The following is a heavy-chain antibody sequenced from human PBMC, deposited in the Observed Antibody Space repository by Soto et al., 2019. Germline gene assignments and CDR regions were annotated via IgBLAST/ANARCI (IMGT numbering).Heavy chain of an antibody. CDR1: GYTFTSYG. D-gene: IGHD3-22*01. J-gene: IGHJ5*02. V-gene: IGHV1-18*01. Sequence: ASVKVSCKASGYTFTSYGISWVRQAPGQGLEWMGWISAYNGNTNYAQKLQGRVTMTTDTSTSTAYMELRSLRSDDTAVYYCAREHYYDSSGYPGGHWFDPWGQGTLVTVSS. CDR2: ISAYNGNT. CDR3: AREHYYDSSGYPGGHWFDP.